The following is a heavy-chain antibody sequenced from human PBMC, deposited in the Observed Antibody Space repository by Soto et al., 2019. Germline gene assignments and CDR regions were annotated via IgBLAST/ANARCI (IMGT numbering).Heavy chain of an antibody. CDR1: GGSISSGGYY. D-gene: IGHD6-6*01. CDR2: IYYSGST. J-gene: IGHJ3*02. Sequence: PSETLSLTCTVSGGSISSGGYYWSWIRQHPGKGLEWIGYIYYSGSTYYNPSLKSRVTISVDTSKNQFSLKLSSVTAADTAVYYCARDRGRGDIAARPYDAFDIWGQGTMVT. CDR3: ARDRGRGDIAARPYDAFDI. V-gene: IGHV4-31*03.